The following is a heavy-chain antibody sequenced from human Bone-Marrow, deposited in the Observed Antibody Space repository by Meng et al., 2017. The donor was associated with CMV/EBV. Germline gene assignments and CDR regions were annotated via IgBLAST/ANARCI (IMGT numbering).Heavy chain of an antibody. CDR3: ARDLSGYQLGYYFDY. CDR1: VFTFRSYA. CDR2: ISYDGSNK. V-gene: IGHV3-30*04. D-gene: IGHD2-2*01. J-gene: IGHJ4*02. Sequence: SVFTFRSYAMHWVRQAPGKGLEWVAVISYDGSNKSYADSVKGRFTISRDNSKNTLYLQMNSLRAEDTAVYYCARDLSGYQLGYYFDYWGQGTLVTVSS.